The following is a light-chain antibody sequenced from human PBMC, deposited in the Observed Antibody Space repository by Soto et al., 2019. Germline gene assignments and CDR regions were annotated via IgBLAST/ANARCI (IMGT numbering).Light chain of an antibody. J-gene: IGKJ4*01. V-gene: IGKV1-27*01. CDR3: QSYNSGPLS. CDR1: QGISNR. Sequence: DIQMTQSPSSLAASVGDRVTITCRASQGISNRLAWYQQKPGKPPQLLIYVASALQSGVPSRFSGSGSGTDCTLSISSLQPEDAATYFCQSYNSGPLSFGGGTKVEIK. CDR2: VAS.